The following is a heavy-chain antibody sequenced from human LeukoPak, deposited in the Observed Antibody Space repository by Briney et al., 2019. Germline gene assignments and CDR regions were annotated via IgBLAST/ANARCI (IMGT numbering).Heavy chain of an antibody. CDR1: GFTFSDYY. J-gene: IGHJ4*02. CDR3: LSGSYSFPSGY. D-gene: IGHD1-26*01. CDR2: ISSSGSTI. V-gene: IGHV3-11*04. Sequence: GGSLRLSCATSGFTFSDYYMSWIRQAPGKGLEWVSYISSSGSTIYYADSVKGRFTISRDNAKNSLYLQMNSLRAEDTAVYYCLSGSYSFPSGYWGQGTLVTVSS.